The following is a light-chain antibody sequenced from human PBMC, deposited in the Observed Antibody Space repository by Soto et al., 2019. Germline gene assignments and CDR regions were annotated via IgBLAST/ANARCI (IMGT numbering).Light chain of an antibody. V-gene: IGKV1-9*01. CDR2: PAS. J-gene: IGKJ2*03. Sequence: DIQFTQSPSFLAASVGDRVPVPCRASQDLSTSLAWFQQKAGKVPQLLVYPASTLQDGVPSRFSGSGSGTYFTLTINNLQAEDFATYYCQHLRTYPFSFGQGTKLDIK. CDR3: QHLRTYPFS. CDR1: QDLSTS.